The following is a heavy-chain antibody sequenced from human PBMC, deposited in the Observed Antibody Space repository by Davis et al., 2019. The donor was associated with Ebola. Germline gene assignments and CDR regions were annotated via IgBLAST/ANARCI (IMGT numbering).Heavy chain of an antibody. Sequence: VQVPCKASGYTSPSYGITWVRQAPGQGLEWMGWLNPHNGNTNYAQNVQGRVTMTTDTATTTAYMEVGGLRSDDTAVYYCARAQFPTTSDHWGQGTLVTVSS. D-gene: IGHD1-1*01. CDR1: GYTSPSYG. CDR2: LNPHNGNT. J-gene: IGHJ4*02. V-gene: IGHV1-18*04. CDR3: ARAQFPTTSDH.